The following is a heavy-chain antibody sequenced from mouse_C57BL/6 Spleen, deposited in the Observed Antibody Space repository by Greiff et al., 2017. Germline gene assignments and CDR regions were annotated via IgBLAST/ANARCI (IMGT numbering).Heavy chain of an antibody. CDR1: GFTFSDYG. CDR3: AREDDGSWFAY. CDR2: ISNSAYSI. J-gene: IGHJ3*01. V-gene: IGHV5-15*01. D-gene: IGHD2-3*01. Sequence: EVQGVESGGGLVQPGGSLKLSCAASGFTFSDYGMAWVRQAPRKGPEWVAFISNSAYSIYYADTVTGRFTISRENAKNTLYLEMSSLRSEDTAMYYCAREDDGSWFAYWGQGTLVTVSA.